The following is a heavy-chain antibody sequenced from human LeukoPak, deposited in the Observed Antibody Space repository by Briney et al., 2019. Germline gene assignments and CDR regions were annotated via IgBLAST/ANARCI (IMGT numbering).Heavy chain of an antibody. CDR3: AKEVELAPYNFDY. CDR1: GFTFSSYS. Sequence: NPGGSLRLSCAASGFTFSSYSMNWVRQAPGKGLEWVSSISSSSSYIYYADSVKGRFTISRDNAKNSLYLQMNSLRAEDTAVYYCAKEVELAPYNFDYWGQGTLVTVSS. D-gene: IGHD5-24*01. CDR2: ISSSSSYI. V-gene: IGHV3-21*01. J-gene: IGHJ4*02.